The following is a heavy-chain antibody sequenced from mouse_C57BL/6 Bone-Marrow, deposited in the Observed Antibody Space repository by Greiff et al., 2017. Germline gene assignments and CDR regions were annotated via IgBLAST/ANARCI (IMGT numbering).Heavy chain of an antibody. V-gene: IGHV5-12*01. Sequence: EVNVVESGGGLVQPGGSLKLSCAASGFTFSDYYMYWVRQTPEKRLEWVAYISNGGGSTYYPDTVKGRFTISRDNAKNTLYLQMSRLKSEDTAMYYCARHPSVAKDWYFDVRGTGTTVTVSS. CDR1: GFTFSDYY. CDR3: ARHPSVAKDWYFDV. D-gene: IGHD1-1*02. J-gene: IGHJ1*03. CDR2: ISNGGGST.